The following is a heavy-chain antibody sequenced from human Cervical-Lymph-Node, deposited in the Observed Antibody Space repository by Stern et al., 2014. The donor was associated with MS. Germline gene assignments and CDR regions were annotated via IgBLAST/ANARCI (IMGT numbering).Heavy chain of an antibody. Sequence: EEQLVESVGGLIQPGGSLRLSCAAPGFTVSKNYMSWGRQAPGKGLEWVSLIYTACSTYDAGSVKCRFSISRDSSKNMLFLQMNSLRAEDTAMYYCARAIFGVNTAAMAPDAFDSWGQGTMVTVSS. D-gene: IGHD3-3*01. V-gene: IGHV3-53*01. J-gene: IGHJ3*01. CDR2: IYTACST. CDR1: GFTVSKNY. CDR3: ARAIFGVNTAAMAPDAFDS.